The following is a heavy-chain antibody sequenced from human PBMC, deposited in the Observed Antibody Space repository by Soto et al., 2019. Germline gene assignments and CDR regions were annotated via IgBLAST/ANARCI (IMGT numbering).Heavy chain of an antibody. D-gene: IGHD5-12*01. Sequence: SVKVSCKASGGTFSSYAISWVRQAPGQGLEWMGGIIPIFGTANYAQKFQGRVTITADESTSTAYMELSSLRSEDTAVYYCARDAVEMATIRYYYYGMDVWGQGTTVTVSS. CDR2: IIPIFGTA. CDR3: ARDAVEMATIRYYYYGMDV. V-gene: IGHV1-69*13. J-gene: IGHJ6*02. CDR1: GGTFSSYA.